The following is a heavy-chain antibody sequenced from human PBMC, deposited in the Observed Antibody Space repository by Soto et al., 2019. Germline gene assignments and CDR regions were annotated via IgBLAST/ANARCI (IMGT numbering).Heavy chain of an antibody. CDR3: ARELSIYYYYYYGMDV. Sequence: GGSLRLSCAASGFTFSSYGMHWVRQAPGKGLEWVAVIWYDGSNKYYADSVKGRFTISRDNSKNTLYLQMNSLRAEDTAVYYCARELSIYYYYYYGMDVWGQGTTVTVSS. J-gene: IGHJ6*02. CDR1: GFTFSSYG. V-gene: IGHV3-33*01. D-gene: IGHD3-16*02. CDR2: IWYDGSNK.